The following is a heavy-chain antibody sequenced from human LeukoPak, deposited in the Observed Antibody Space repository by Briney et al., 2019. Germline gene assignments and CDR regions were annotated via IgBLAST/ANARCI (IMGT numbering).Heavy chain of an antibody. CDR3: AKEGAYPIIAYDS. D-gene: IGHD2/OR15-2a*01. CDR2: IKRDGNEK. V-gene: IGHV3-7*01. CDR1: GFTFSSYW. Sequence: GGSLTLSSAASGFTFSSYWMNWVRQAPGKGLEWVANIKRDGNEKNYVDSVKGRFSISRNNAKNSLYLQRDSLRAEDTAVYYCAKEGAYPIIAYDSWGQGALVTVSS. J-gene: IGHJ5*01.